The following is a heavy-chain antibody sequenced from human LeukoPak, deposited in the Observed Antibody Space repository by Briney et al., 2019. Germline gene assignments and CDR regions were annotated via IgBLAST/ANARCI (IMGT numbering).Heavy chain of an antibody. CDR1: GYTCTSYY. CDR3: AREGDVVVPAAAFDI. Sequence: GASVKVSCKASGYTCTSYYMHWVRQAPGQGLEWMGIINPSGGSTSYAQKFQGRVTMTRDMSTSTVYMELSSLRSEDTAVYYCAREGDVVVPAAAFDIWGQGTMVTVSS. V-gene: IGHV1-46*01. D-gene: IGHD2-2*01. J-gene: IGHJ3*02. CDR2: INPSGGST.